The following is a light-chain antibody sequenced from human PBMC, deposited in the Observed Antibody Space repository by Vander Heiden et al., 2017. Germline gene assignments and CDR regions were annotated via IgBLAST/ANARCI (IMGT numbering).Light chain of an antibody. Sequence: IQMTHSPSSLSASVGDRVTITCRTSQSISSYLNWYQQKPGKAPKLLIYAASRFQSGVPSSLSRSGSGTDFTLTMSSLQPEDFATYYCQQCASTPDTFGQGTKLEIK. CDR1: QSISSY. CDR3: QQCASTPDT. V-gene: IGKV1-39*01. CDR2: AAS. J-gene: IGKJ2*01.